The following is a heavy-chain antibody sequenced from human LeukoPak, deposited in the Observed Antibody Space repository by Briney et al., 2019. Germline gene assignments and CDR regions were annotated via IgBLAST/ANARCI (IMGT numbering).Heavy chain of an antibody. V-gene: IGHV3-66*04. CDR3: ARLYSGSSHALLFDY. CDR1: EFTVSSNC. J-gene: IGHJ4*02. D-gene: IGHD6-6*01. CDR2: IYSGGST. Sequence: GGSLRLSCAASEFTVSSNCMSWVRQAPGKGLEWVSIIYSGGSTYYADSVKGRFTISRDNSKNTLYLQMNSLRAEDTAVYYCARLYSGSSHALLFDYWGQGTLVTVSS.